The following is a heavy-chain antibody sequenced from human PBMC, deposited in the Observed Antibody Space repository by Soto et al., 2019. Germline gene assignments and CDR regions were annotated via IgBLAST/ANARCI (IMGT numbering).Heavy chain of an antibody. CDR2: INPNSGGT. V-gene: IGHV1-2*04. D-gene: IGHD3-22*01. Sequence: QVQLVQSGAEVKKPGASVKVSCKASGYTFTGYYIHWVRQAPGQGLEWMGWINPNSGGTNYAQKFQGWVTMTRDTSFSTADMELSRLRSDDTAVYYCARGHDRYDSSGYYYGHFDYWGQGTLVTVSS. J-gene: IGHJ4*02. CDR3: ARGHDRYDSSGYYYGHFDY. CDR1: GYTFTGYY.